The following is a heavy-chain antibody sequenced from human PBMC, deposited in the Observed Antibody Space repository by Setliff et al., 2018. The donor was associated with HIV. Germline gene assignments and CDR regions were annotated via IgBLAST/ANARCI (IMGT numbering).Heavy chain of an antibody. V-gene: IGHV1-2*06. CDR3: ARAHFLVAMTRNWFDP. D-gene: IGHD5-12*01. Sequence: ASVKVSCKTSGYTFTDFYIHWVRQAPGQGLEWIGRINPKSGVADYLKKFQGRVAMTTDTSTNTAHMELIRPRFDDTAVYYCARAHFLVAMTRNWFDPWGQGTLVTVSS. J-gene: IGHJ5*02. CDR2: INPKSGVA. CDR1: GYTFTDFY.